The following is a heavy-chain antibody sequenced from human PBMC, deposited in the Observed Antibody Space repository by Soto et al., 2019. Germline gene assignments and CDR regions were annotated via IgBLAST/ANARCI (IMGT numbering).Heavy chain of an antibody. D-gene: IGHD3-3*01. J-gene: IGHJ6*02. CDR3: VRDIVEVVIVWSVHV. V-gene: IGHV3-30*04. CDR1: GFTFSGYA. Sequence: PGGSLRLSCAASGFTFSGYAMHWVRQAPGKGLEWVAVISDDGSNKYYTDSLRGRFTISRDNSKNTLYLEMHNLRTEDTAVFYCVRDIVEVVIVWSVHVWGQGTTVTVSS. CDR2: ISDDGSNK.